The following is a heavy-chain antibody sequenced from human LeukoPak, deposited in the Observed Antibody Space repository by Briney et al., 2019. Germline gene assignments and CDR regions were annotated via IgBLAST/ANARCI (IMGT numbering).Heavy chain of an antibody. CDR2: INADGGST. J-gene: IGHJ4*02. D-gene: IGHD6-13*01. V-gene: IGHV3-64D*06. CDR3: VKDRSWSPNGSFEY. CDR1: GFIFSSYG. Sequence: GGSLRLSCSASGFIFSSYGMHWVRQAPGKELESVSAINADGGSTYYVDSVKGRFTISRDNSNNTLFFQVSSLRVEDTAVYYCVKDRSWSPNGSFEYWGQGTLVTVSS.